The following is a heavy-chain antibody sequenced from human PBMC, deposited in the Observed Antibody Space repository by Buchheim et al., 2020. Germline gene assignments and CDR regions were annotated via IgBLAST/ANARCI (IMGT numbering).Heavy chain of an antibody. J-gene: IGHJ6*02. CDR2: IYYSGST. Sequence: QVQLQESGPGLVKPSQTLSLTCTVSGGSISSGGYYWSWIRQHPGKGLEWIGYIYYSGSTYYNPSLKSRVTISVDTSKNQFSLKLSSVTAADTAVYYCARIGRVGFGDPLGTYYYYCGMDVWGQGTT. D-gene: IGHD3-10*01. CDR3: ARIGRVGFGDPLGTYYYYCGMDV. V-gene: IGHV4-31*03. CDR1: GGSISSGGYY.